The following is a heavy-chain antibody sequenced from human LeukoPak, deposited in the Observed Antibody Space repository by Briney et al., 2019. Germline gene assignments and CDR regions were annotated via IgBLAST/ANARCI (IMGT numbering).Heavy chain of an antibody. J-gene: IGHJ6*02. V-gene: IGHV3-30*18. CDR2: ISYDGSNK. D-gene: IGHD3-10*01. CDR1: VFPFSICR. Sequence: PGGSLRLSCAASVFPFSICRVHWARQAPGKGLEWVAVISYDGSNKYCAEYVKGRFTISRDNSKNTLYMKMNSLRAEETAVYSGAKMARLWFGDSRTPVYYYGMDVWGQGTTVTVSS. CDR3: AKMARLWFGDSRTPVYYYGMDV.